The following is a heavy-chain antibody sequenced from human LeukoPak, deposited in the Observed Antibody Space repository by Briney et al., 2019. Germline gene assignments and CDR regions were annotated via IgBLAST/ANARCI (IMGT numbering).Heavy chain of an antibody. CDR2: IYSGGST. D-gene: IGHD3-3*01. V-gene: IGHV3-53*01. CDR1: GFTVSSNY. J-gene: IGHJ6*03. CDR3: ARVPSITIFGVVIPSYYMDV. Sequence: PGGSLRLSCAASGFTVSSNYMSWVRQAPGKGLEWVSVIYSGGSTYYADSVKGRFTISRDNSKNTLYLQMNSLRAEDTAVYYCARVPSITIFGVVIPSYYMDVWGKGTTVTVSS.